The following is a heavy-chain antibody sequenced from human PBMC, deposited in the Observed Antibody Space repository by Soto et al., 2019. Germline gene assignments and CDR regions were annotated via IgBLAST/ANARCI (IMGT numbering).Heavy chain of an antibody. V-gene: IGHV1-18*01. CDR3: ATVLRGVVNWFDP. Sequence: HLVQSGPEVKKPGASITVSCKTSGDTFTNFGLSWVRQAPGQGLEWMGWSATYKSNRNSAQKYQGRLTLTTDTSTSSAYRELKSLRYDDTAVYYCATVLRGVVNWFDPGGQGTLVTVSS. CDR1: GDTFTNFG. CDR2: SATYKSNR. D-gene: IGHD3-10*01. J-gene: IGHJ5*02.